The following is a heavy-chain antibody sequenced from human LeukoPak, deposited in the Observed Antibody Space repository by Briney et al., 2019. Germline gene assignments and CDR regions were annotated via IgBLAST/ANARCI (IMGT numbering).Heavy chain of an antibody. CDR2: INAGNGNT. Sequence: ASVKVSCKASGYTFTSYAMHWVRQAPGQRLEWMGWINAGNGNTKYSQKFQGRVTITRDTSASKAYMGLSSLRSEDTAVYYCARDRLARYSSGWYTWGQGTLVTVSS. V-gene: IGHV1-3*01. J-gene: IGHJ5*02. CDR1: GYTFTSYA. D-gene: IGHD6-19*01. CDR3: ARDRLARYSSGWYT.